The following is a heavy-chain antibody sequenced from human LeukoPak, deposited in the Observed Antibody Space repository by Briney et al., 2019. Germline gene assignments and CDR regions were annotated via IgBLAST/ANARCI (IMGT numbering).Heavy chain of an antibody. CDR1: GFTFSRYA. J-gene: IGHJ4*02. V-gene: IGHV3-21*01. CDR3: ARDKEGFDS. CDR2: ISGNCNYI. Sequence: GGSLRLSCAASGFTFSRYAMNWVRQAPGKGLEWVSSISGNCNYIFYPDVVKGRVTISRDNARNSLFLPMNSLRVEDTALYYCARDKEGFDSWGQGILVTVSS.